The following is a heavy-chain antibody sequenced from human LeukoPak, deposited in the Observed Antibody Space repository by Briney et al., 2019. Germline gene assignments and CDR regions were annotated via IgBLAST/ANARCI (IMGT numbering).Heavy chain of an antibody. CDR3: ARDQGYYGSGKDAFDI. CDR1: GGSISSGSYY. Sequence: SETLSLTCTVSGGSISSGSYYWSWIRQPAGKGLEWIGRIYTSGSTNYNPSLKSRVTISVDTSKNQFSLKLSSVTAADTAVYYCARDQGYYGSGKDAFDIWGQGTMVTVSS. V-gene: IGHV4-61*02. J-gene: IGHJ3*02. CDR2: IYTSGST. D-gene: IGHD3-10*01.